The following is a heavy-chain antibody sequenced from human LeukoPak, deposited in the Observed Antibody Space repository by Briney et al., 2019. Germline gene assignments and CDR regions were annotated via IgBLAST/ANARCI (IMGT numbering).Heavy chain of an antibody. J-gene: IGHJ4*02. V-gene: IGHV3-7*01. D-gene: IGHD1-26*01. CDR2: IKQDGSEK. Sequence: LPGGSLRLSCAASGFTFSSYWMSWVRQAPGKGLEWVANIKQDGSEKYYVDSVKGRFTISRDNAKNSLYLQMNSLRAEDTAVYYCARDGHSGSYKDPDYWGQGTLVTVSS. CDR1: GFTFSSYW. CDR3: ARDGHSGSYKDPDY.